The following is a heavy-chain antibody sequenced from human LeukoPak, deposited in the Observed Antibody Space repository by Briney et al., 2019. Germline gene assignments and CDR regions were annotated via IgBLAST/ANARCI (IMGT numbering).Heavy chain of an antibody. J-gene: IGHJ6*02. Sequence: ASVKVSCKASGYTFTSYDINWVRQATGQGLEWMGWINPDSGNTGYAQKFQGRVTMTRNTSTSTAYMELNSLRSEDTAVYYCARAHRVFRGIYYSYNMAVWGQGTTVTVSS. D-gene: IGHD3-10*01. CDR1: GYTFTSYD. CDR2: INPDSGNT. V-gene: IGHV1-8*01. CDR3: ARAHRVFRGIYYSYNMAV.